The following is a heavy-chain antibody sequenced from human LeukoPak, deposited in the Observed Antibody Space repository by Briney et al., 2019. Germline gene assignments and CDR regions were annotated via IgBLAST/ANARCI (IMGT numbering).Heavy chain of an antibody. CDR3: ARFLGRITISGVVPYGMDV. J-gene: IGHJ6*02. V-gene: IGHV3-53*04. D-gene: IGHD3-3*01. Sequence: GGSLRLSCAASGFTVSSNYMTWVRQAPGKGQEWVSLIYSAGGTYYTDSVKGRFTISRHSSKNTLYLQMNSLRGEDTAVYYCARFLGRITISGVVPYGMDVWGQGTTVTVSS. CDR2: IYSAGGT. CDR1: GFTVSSNY.